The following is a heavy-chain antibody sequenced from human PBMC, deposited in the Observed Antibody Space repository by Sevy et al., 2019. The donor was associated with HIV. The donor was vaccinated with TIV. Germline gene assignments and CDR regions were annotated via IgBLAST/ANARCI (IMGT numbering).Heavy chain of an antibody. V-gene: IGHV3-30*18. CDR3: AKDMDYRDSSGFPLTFDY. CDR2: ISYDGSNK. CDR1: GFTFSSYG. J-gene: IGHJ4*02. D-gene: IGHD3-22*01. Sequence: LSLTCAASGFTFSSYGMHWVRQAPGKGLEWVTFISYDGSNKYYADSVKGRFTISRDSSKNTVHLQINSLRTEDTAVYYCAKDMDYRDSSGFPLTFDYWGQGTLVTVS.